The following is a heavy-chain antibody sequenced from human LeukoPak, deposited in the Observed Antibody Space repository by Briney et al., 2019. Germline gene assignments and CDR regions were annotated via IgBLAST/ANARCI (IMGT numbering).Heavy chain of an antibody. Sequence: SETLSLTCAVYGGSFSGYYWSWIRQPPGKGLEWIGEINHSGSTNYNPSLKSRVTISVDTSKNQFSLKLSSVTAADTAVYYCARVRDGDYDWYFDLWGRGTLVTVSS. V-gene: IGHV4-34*01. CDR2: INHSGST. J-gene: IGHJ2*01. CDR1: GGSFSGYY. D-gene: IGHD4-17*01. CDR3: ARVRDGDYDWYFDL.